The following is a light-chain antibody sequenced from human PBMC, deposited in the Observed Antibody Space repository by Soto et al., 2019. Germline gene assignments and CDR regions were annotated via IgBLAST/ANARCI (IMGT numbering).Light chain of an antibody. CDR3: QQYQSLT. CDR1: QSVSSSY. J-gene: IGKJ4*01. V-gene: IGKV3-20*01. Sequence: EFVLTQSPGTLSLSPGERATLSCRASQSVSSSYIAWYQQKPGQAPRLLIHGASSRVTGIPDRFSGSGSGTDFTLTITRLEPEDFAVYYCQQYQSLTFGGGTKVDIK. CDR2: GAS.